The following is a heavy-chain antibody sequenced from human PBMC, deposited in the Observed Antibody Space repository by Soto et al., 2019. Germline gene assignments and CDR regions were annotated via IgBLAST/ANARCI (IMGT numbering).Heavy chain of an antibody. CDR1: GFTFSSYS. Sequence: EVQLVESGGGLVKPGGSLRLSCAASGFTFSSYSMNWVRQAPGKGLEWVSSISSSSSYIYYADSVKGRFTISRDNAKNSLDLQMNSLRAEDTAVYYCARDRGYDSSGYYSPDWFDPWGQGTLVTVSS. CDR2: ISSSSSYI. J-gene: IGHJ5*02. CDR3: ARDRGYDSSGYYSPDWFDP. V-gene: IGHV3-21*01. D-gene: IGHD3-22*01.